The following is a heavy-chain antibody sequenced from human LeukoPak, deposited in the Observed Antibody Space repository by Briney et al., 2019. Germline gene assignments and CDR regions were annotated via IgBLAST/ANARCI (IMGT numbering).Heavy chain of an antibody. J-gene: IGHJ6*02. D-gene: IGHD4-17*01. CDR2: INPNSGGT. Sequence: ASVKVSCKASGYTFTGYYMHWVRQAPGQGLEWMGWINPNSGGTNYAQKFQGRVTMTRDTSISTAYMELSRLRSDGTAVYYCARDQAVTTLYYYYGMDVWGQGTTVTVSS. V-gene: IGHV1-2*02. CDR1: GYTFTGYY. CDR3: ARDQAVTTLYYYYGMDV.